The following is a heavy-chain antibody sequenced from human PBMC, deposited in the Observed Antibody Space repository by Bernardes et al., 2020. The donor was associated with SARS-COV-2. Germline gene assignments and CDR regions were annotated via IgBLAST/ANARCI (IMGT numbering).Heavy chain of an antibody. CDR3: AMEKTVIPPQDYFDY. Sequence: SVKVSCKASGGTFSSYAITWVRQAPGQGLEWMGRIIPILGIANYAQKFQGRVTITADKSTSTAYMELSSLRSEDTAVYYCAMEKTVIPPQDYFDYWGQGTLVTVSS. J-gene: IGHJ4*02. D-gene: IGHD4-17*01. CDR2: IIPILGIA. V-gene: IGHV1-69*04. CDR1: GGTFSSYA.